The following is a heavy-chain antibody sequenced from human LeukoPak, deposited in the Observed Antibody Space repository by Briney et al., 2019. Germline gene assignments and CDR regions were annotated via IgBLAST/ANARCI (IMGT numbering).Heavy chain of an antibody. Sequence: PSGTLSLTCAVSGASISSSDWCSWVRQPPGKGLEWIGEIYHSGSTNYNPSLKSRVTISMDKSDNQFSLNLSSVTAADTAVYYCASHIVGATAFGYWGQGTLVTVSS. CDR3: ASHIVGATAFGY. V-gene: IGHV4-4*02. CDR1: GASISSSDW. D-gene: IGHD1-26*01. J-gene: IGHJ4*02. CDR2: IYHSGST.